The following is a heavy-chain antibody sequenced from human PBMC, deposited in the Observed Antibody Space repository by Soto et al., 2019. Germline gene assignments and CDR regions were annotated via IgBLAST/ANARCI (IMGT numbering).Heavy chain of an antibody. CDR2: IYYRGNT. Sequence: SETLSLTCTVSGGSISPYYWSWIRQPPQKGLEWIGYIYYRGNTDYNPSFKSRVTISVDTSKNQFSLRLSSVTAADTAVYYCARHPGYYDVLTGYSTYYFDSWGQGALVTVSS. V-gene: IGHV4-59*08. CDR3: ARHPGYYDVLTGYSTYYFDS. D-gene: IGHD3-9*01. J-gene: IGHJ4*02. CDR1: GGSISPYY.